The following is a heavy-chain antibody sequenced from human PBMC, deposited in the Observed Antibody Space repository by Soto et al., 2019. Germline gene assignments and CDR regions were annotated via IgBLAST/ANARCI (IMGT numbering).Heavy chain of an antibody. V-gene: IGHV3-73*02. CDR2: IRSKANSYAT. CDR1: GFTFSGSA. Sequence: EVQLVESGGGLVQPGGSLKLSCAASGFTFSGSAMHWVRQASGKGLEWVGRIRSKANSYATAYAASVKGRFTISRDDSKNTAYLQMNSLKTEDTAVYYCTRGYSYGPGMYGVDVWGQGTTVTVSS. D-gene: IGHD5-18*01. J-gene: IGHJ6*02. CDR3: TRGYSYGPGMYGVDV.